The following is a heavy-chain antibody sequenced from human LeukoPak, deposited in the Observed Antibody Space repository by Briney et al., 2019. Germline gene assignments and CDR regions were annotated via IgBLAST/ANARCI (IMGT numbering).Heavy chain of an antibody. Sequence: GGSLRLSCTTSGFIFAKYAMAWVRQSPGKGLEWVSTISASGVDTYYADSVRGRFTISRDNSRNALYLQLSRLRVDDTAFYYCPKPLLTPGNWGPGTLVTVSS. CDR1: GFIFAKYA. J-gene: IGHJ4*02. CDR2: ISASGVDT. V-gene: IGHV3-23*01. CDR3: PKPLLTPGN. D-gene: IGHD4-23*01.